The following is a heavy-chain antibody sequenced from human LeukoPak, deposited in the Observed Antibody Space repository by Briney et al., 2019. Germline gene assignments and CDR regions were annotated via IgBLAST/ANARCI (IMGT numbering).Heavy chain of an antibody. CDR1: GVSISSGGYY. J-gene: IGHJ3*02. CDR3: ARDHRYYDILTGSPRGGGAFDI. V-gene: IGHV4-31*03. CDR2: IYYRGSA. Sequence: SETLSLTCTVSGVSISSGGYYWSWIRQHPGKGLEWIGYIYYRGSAFYNPSLKSRVTISVDTSKNQFSLKLSSVTAADTAVYYCARDHRYYDILTGSPRGGGAFDIWGQGTMVTASS. D-gene: IGHD3-9*01.